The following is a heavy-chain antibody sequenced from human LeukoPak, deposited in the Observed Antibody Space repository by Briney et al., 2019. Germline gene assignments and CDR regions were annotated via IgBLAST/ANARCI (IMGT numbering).Heavy chain of an antibody. CDR3: AKDSGEMISSGWYETYYYYYYMDV. J-gene: IGHJ6*03. V-gene: IGHV3-23*01. Sequence: GGTLRLSCAASGFTFSDYGMSWVRQAPGKGLEWVSTISGRGGGSFFADSVKGRFTISRDNSKNTLYLQMNSLRAEDTAVYYCAKDSGEMISSGWYETYYYYYYMDVWGKGTTVTISS. CDR1: GFTFSDYG. D-gene: IGHD6-19*01. CDR2: ISGRGGGS.